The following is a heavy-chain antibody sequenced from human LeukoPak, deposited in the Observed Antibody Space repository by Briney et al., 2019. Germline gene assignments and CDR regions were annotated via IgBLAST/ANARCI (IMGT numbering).Heavy chain of an antibody. Sequence: PSETLSLTCTVSGGSISTYYWGWLRQPPGKGLEWIGYIYKSETTTYNPSLKSRVTISVDTSKNQFSLKLSFVTAADTAVYYCARGLSSGGYYEWFDYWGQGTLVTVSA. CDR2: IYKSETT. D-gene: IGHD3-10*01. CDR3: ARGLSSGGYYEWFDY. V-gene: IGHV4-59*01. J-gene: IGHJ4*02. CDR1: GGSISTYY.